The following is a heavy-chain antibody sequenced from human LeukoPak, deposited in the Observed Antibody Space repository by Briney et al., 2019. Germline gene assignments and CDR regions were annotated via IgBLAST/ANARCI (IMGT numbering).Heavy chain of an antibody. Sequence: PSETLSLTCAVYGGSFSGYYWSWIRQPPGKGLEWIGEINHSGSTNYNPSLKSRVTISVDTSKNQFSLRLSSVTAADTAVYYCASATNSTIFDYWGQETLVTVSP. V-gene: IGHV4-34*01. CDR2: INHSGST. D-gene: IGHD5-24*01. J-gene: IGHJ4*02. CDR3: ASATNSTIFDY. CDR1: GGSFSGYY.